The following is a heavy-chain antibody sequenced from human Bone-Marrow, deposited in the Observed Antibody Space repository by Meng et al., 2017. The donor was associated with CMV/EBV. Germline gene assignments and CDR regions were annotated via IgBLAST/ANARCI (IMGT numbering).Heavy chain of an antibody. CDR3: AKDPVYRANPGVYFDY. Sequence: GGSLRLSCAASGFTFSSYAMSWVRQAPGKGLEWVSAISGSGGSTYYADSVKGRFTISRDNSKNTLYLQMNSLRAEDTAVYYCAKDPVYRANPGVYFDYWGQGTLVTVSS. CDR2: ISGSGGST. CDR1: GFTFSSYA. D-gene: IGHD3-16*02. V-gene: IGHV3-23*01. J-gene: IGHJ4*02.